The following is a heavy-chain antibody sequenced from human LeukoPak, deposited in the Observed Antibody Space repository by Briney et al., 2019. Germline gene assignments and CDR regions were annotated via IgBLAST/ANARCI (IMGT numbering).Heavy chain of an antibody. CDR1: GGTFSSYA. V-gene: IGHV1-69*04. CDR2: IIPILGIA. CDR3: ATAPGSSARFDY. D-gene: IGHD1-26*01. Sequence: ASVKVSCKASGGTFSSYAISWVRQAPGQGLAWMGRIIPILGIANYAQKFQGRVTITADKSTSTAYMELSSLRSEDTAVYYCATAPGSSARFDYWGQGTLVTVSS. J-gene: IGHJ4*02.